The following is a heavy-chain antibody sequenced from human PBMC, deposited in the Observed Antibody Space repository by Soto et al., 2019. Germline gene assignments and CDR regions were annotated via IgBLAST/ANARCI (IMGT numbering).Heavy chain of an antibody. V-gene: IGHV3-33*01. D-gene: IGHD6-13*01. J-gene: IGHJ4*02. CDR1: GFTFSSYG. CDR2: IWYDGSNK. CDR3: ARDLGIAAAGGVDY. Sequence: GGFLRLSCAASGFTFSSYGMHWVRQAPGKGLEWVAVIWYDGSNKYYADSAKGRFTISRDNSKNTLYLQMNSLRAEDTAVYYCARDLGIAAAGGVDYWGQGTLVTVSS.